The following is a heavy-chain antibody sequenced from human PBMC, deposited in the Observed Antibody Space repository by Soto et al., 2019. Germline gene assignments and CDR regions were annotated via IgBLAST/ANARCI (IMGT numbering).Heavy chain of an antibody. J-gene: IGHJ3*02. V-gene: IGHV1-69*13. D-gene: IGHD3-9*01. Sequence: VASVKVSCKASGGSFSTYVIAWLLQAPGQGLEWMGGIIPISGTSNYAQKYQGRVAIIADESTNTVYMELSSLRSDDTAVYYCARALRYIDRPHEAFAIWGQESMLTVSS. CDR2: IIPISGTS. CDR3: ARALRYIDRPHEAFAI. CDR1: GGSFSTYV.